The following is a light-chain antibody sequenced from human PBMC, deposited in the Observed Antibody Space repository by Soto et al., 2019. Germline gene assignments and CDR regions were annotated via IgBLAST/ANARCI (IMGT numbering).Light chain of an antibody. Sequence: QSAMTQPASVSGSPGQSITISCTATSSDVGSFNYVSWYPHHPGKAPKLMIYEVTSRPSGVSNRFSGSKSSNTASLTISGLQAEDEADYYCVSYATSATLYVFGSGTKLTVL. CDR1: SSDVGSFNY. CDR3: VSYATSATLYV. V-gene: IGLV2-14*01. J-gene: IGLJ1*01. CDR2: EVT.